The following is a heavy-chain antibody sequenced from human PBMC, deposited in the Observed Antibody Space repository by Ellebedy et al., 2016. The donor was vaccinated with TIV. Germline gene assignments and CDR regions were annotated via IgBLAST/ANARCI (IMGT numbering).Heavy chain of an antibody. D-gene: IGHD6-13*01. V-gene: IGHV5-10-1*01. CDR2: IDPSDSYT. CDR1: GYSFTSYW. J-gene: IGHJ5*02. Sequence: GESLKISCKGSGYSFTSYWISWVRQMPGKGLEWMGRIDPSDSYTNYSTSFQGHVTISADKSISTAYLQCSSLKASDTAMYYCARDGYKIAAAGTRWFDPWGQGTLVTVSS. CDR3: ARDGYKIAAAGTRWFDP.